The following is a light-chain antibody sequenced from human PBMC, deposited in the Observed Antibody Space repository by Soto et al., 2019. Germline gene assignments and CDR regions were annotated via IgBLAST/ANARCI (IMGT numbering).Light chain of an antibody. V-gene: IGKV3-20*01. Sequence: EIVLTQSPATLSLSPGERATLSCRASQSIRNSLAWYQQKPGQAPRLLIYGASSRATGIPDRFSGSGSGTDFTLTISRLEPEDFAVYYCQQYGSSPRVTFGQGTRLEIK. J-gene: IGKJ5*01. CDR3: QQYGSSPRVT. CDR2: GAS. CDR1: QSIRNS.